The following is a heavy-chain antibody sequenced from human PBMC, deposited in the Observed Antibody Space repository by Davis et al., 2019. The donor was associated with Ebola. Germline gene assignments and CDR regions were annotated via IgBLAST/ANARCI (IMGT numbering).Heavy chain of an antibody. Sequence: GESLKISCKGSGYSFTTYWIAWVRQTPAKGLEWMGIIYPGDSDTRYSPSFEGQVTISVDRSISTAYLQWSSLKASDTALYYCARRGDYYDSSGYYMTLFDYWGQGTLVTVSS. D-gene: IGHD3-22*01. J-gene: IGHJ4*02. CDR1: GYSFTTYW. V-gene: IGHV5-51*01. CDR2: IYPGDSDT. CDR3: ARRGDYYDSSGYYMTLFDY.